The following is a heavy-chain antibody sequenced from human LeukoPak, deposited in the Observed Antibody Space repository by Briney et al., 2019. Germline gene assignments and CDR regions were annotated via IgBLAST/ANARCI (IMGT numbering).Heavy chain of an antibody. V-gene: IGHV3-23*01. J-gene: IGHJ4*02. CDR3: AARPVADDLAPFDY. CDR1: GLTSRNYA. D-gene: IGHD6-19*01. CDR2: ITGSGDRT. Sequence: PGGSLRLSCVASGLTSRNYAMIWVRRPPGKGLECVSSITGSGDRTYYADSVKGRFTISRDSSKNTLFLQMNNLRADDTAVYYCAARPVADDLAPFDYRGQGTLVTVSS.